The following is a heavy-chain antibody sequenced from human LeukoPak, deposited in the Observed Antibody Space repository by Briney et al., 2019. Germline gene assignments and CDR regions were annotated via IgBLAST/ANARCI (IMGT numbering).Heavy chain of an antibody. CDR3: ARVKDHFGLLGYMDV. CDR2: ISAYNGNT. Sequence: ASVKVSCKASGYTFTSYGISWVRQAPGQGLEWMGWISAYNGNTNYAQKLQGRVTMTTDTSTSTAYMELRSLRSDDTAVYYCARVKDHFGLLGYMDVWGKGTTVTVSS. V-gene: IGHV1-18*01. D-gene: IGHD3-10*01. CDR1: GYTFTSYG. J-gene: IGHJ6*03.